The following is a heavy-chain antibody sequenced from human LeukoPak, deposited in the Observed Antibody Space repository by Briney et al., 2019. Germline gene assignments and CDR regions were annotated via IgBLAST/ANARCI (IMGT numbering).Heavy chain of an antibody. CDR1: GFAFRSHA. CDR3: ARFLDYYDSSGYYYFDY. CDR2: IRYDGSKK. V-gene: IGHV3-30*02. J-gene: IGHJ4*02. D-gene: IGHD3-22*01. Sequence: GGSLRLSCTASGFAFRSHAMHWVRQAPGKGLEWVAFIRYDGSKKFYADSVKGRFTISRDNSKNTLYLQMYSLRAEDTAVYYCARFLDYYDSSGYYYFDYWGQGTLVTVSS.